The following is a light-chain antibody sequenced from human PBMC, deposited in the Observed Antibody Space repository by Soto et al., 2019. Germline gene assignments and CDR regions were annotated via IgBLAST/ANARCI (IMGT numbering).Light chain of an antibody. V-gene: IGKV3-11*01. CDR3: QQRSNWPAA. Sequence: IVLTQSPATLSLSPGERAPLSCRASQSLINFVAWYQHKPGQPPRLLIYDGSKSATGIPTRFSGSGYGTNFTPTISSLQPEDFAVYYFQQRSNWPAAFGQGTRLE. CDR2: DGS. J-gene: IGKJ5*01. CDR1: QSLINF.